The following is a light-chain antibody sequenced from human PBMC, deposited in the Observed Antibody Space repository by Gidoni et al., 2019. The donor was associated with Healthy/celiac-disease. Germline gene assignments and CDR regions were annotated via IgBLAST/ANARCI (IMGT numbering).Light chain of an antibody. CDR3: QQYNNWSWT. Sequence: EIVITQPPATLSVSPGERATLSCRAGQSVSSNLAWYQKKPGQAPRLLIYGASTTATGIPARFSGSGSGTEFPLTISSLQSEDFAVYYCQQYNNWSWTFGQGTKVEIK. J-gene: IGKJ1*01. V-gene: IGKV3-15*01. CDR1: QSVSSN. CDR2: GAS.